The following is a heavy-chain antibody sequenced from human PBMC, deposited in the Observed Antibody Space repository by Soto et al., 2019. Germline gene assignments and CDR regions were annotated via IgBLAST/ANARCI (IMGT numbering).Heavy chain of an antibody. D-gene: IGHD3-10*01. J-gene: IGHJ6*02. V-gene: IGHV4-59*01. CDR3: ARDRFGEQLGYYYYYGMDV. CDR2: IYYSGST. Sequence: SETLSLTCTVSGGSISSYYWSWIRQPPGKGLEWIGYIYYSGSTNYNPSLKSRVTISVDTSKNQFSLKLSSVTAADTAVYYCARDRFGEQLGYYYYYGMDVWGQGTTVT. CDR1: GGSISSYY.